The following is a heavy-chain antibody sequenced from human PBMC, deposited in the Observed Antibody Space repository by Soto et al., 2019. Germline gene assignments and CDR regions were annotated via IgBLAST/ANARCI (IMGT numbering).Heavy chain of an antibody. D-gene: IGHD3-22*01. CDR1: GGSFSGYY. CDR2: INHSGST. J-gene: IGHJ4*02. Sequence: SETLSLTCAVYGGSFSGYYWSWIRQPPGKGLEWIGEINHSGSTNYNPSLKSRATISVDTSKNQFSLKLSSVTAADTAVYYCARGIYDSSGYYYYYFDYWGQGTLVTVSS. V-gene: IGHV4-34*01. CDR3: ARGIYDSSGYYYYYFDY.